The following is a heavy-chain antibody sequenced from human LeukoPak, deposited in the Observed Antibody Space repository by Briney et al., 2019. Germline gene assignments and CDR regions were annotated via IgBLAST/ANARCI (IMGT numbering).Heavy chain of an antibody. CDR3: ASEPQYYDFWSGYYSNYYYYYGMDV. V-gene: IGHV1-46*01. Sequence: ASVKVSCKASGYTFTSYYMHWVRQAPEQGLEWMGIINPSGGSTSYAQKFQGRVTMTRDTSTSTVYMELSSLRSEDTAVYYCASEPQYYDFWSGYYSNYYYYYGMDVWGQGTTVTVSS. CDR1: GYTFTSYY. CDR2: INPSGGST. J-gene: IGHJ6*02. D-gene: IGHD3-3*01.